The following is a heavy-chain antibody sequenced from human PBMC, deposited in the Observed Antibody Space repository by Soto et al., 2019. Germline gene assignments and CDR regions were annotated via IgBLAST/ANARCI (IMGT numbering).Heavy chain of an antibody. CDR3: AREVYYYSYGMVV. V-gene: IGHV6-1*01. CDR1: GDSVYSNSAA. J-gene: IGHJ6*02. Sequence: SQTLALTCGISGDSVYSNSAALNSTRQSPSRGLEWLGRTYYRSKWYNDYGVSVKSRITINPDTFKNQFSLQLNSVTPEDPAVYYCAREVYYYSYGMVVWGQETTVTVSS. CDR2: TYYRSKWYN.